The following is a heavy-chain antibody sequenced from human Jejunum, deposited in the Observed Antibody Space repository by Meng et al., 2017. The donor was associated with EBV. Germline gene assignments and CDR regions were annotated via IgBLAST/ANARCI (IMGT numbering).Heavy chain of an antibody. J-gene: IGHJ4*02. CDR1: GFTLSTYW. V-gene: IGHV3-74*01. Sequence: VGAGGGLVQPGESLRLSCAASGFTLSTYWMHWVRQAPGKGLVWVSRISSDGRSITYADSVKGRFTISRDNAKNTLYLQMNSLRVEDTAVYYCATGQGDLRYYFDSWSQGTLVTVSS. CDR3: ATGQGDLRYYFDS. CDR2: ISSDGRSI. D-gene: IGHD3-10*01.